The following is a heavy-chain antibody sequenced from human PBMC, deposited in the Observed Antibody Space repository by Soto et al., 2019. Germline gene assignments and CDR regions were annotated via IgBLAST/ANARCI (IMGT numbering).Heavy chain of an antibody. CDR3: ASPRRDYYDSSGYYYRRHGMDV. V-gene: IGHV3-48*02. CDR1: GFTFSSYS. Sequence: GGSLRLSCAASGFTFSSYSMNWVRQAPGKGLKWVSYISSSSSTIYYADSVKGRFTISRDNAKNSLYLQMNSLRDEDTAVYYCASPRRDYYDSSGYYYRRHGMDVWGQGTTVTVSS. D-gene: IGHD3-22*01. J-gene: IGHJ6*01. CDR2: ISSSSSTI.